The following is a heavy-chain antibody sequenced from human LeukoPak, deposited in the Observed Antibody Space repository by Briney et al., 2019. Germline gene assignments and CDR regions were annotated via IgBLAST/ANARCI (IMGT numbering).Heavy chain of an antibody. Sequence: GGSLRLSCAASGFTFNDYDIHWVRQAPGKGLDWVALISYGGSNEYYADSVKGRFTISRDNSRDTLYLQMNSLRADGTAIYYCAREDSSSEDYYYYGMDVWGKGTTVTVSS. CDR2: ISYGGSNE. J-gene: IGHJ6*04. D-gene: IGHD6-13*01. CDR3: AREDSSSEDYYYYGMDV. V-gene: IGHV3-30*04. CDR1: GFTFNDYD.